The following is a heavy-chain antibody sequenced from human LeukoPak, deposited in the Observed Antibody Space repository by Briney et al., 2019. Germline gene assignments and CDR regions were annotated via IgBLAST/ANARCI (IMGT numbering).Heavy chain of an antibody. J-gene: IGHJ6*03. CDR3: ARVERIVVPAAKGYYDFWSGYRDYYYYYMDV. V-gene: IGHV3-48*03. D-gene: IGHD3-3*01. Sequence: GGSLRLSCAASGFTFSSYEMNWARQAPGKGLEWVSYISSSGSTIYYADSVKGRFTISRDNAKNSLYLQMKSLRSEDTAAYYCARVERIVVPAAKGYYDFWSGYRDYYYYYMDVWGKGTTVTVSS. CDR1: GFTFSSYE. CDR2: ISSSGSTI.